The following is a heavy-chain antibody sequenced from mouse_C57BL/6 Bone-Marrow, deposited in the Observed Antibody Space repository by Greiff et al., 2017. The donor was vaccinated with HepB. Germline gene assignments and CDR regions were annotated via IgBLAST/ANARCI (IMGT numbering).Heavy chain of an antibody. V-gene: IGHV5-6*01. D-gene: IGHD1-1*01. CDR3: ATDCYYGSSWFAY. CDR1: GFTFSSYG. Sequence: EVMLVESGGDLVKPGGSLKLSCAASGFTFSSYGMSWVRQTPDKRLEWVATISSGGSYTYYPDSVKGRFTISRDNAKNTLYLQMSSLKSEDTAMYYWATDCYYGSSWFAYWGQGTLVTVSA. CDR2: ISSGGSYT. J-gene: IGHJ3*01.